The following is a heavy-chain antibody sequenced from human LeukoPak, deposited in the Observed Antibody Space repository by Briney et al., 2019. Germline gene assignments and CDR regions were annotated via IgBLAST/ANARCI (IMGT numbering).Heavy chain of an antibody. D-gene: IGHD6-19*01. Sequence: SETLSLTCGVSGGSISSSSYYWGWIRQPPGKGLEWVGTIYYSGSTYYNPSLKSRVTISVDTSKNQFSLKLSSVTAADTAVYYCARQGWSSASGYYFDYWGRGTLVTVSS. CDR1: GGSISSSSYY. V-gene: IGHV4-39*01. J-gene: IGHJ4*02. CDR2: IYYSGST. CDR3: ARQGWSSASGYYFDY.